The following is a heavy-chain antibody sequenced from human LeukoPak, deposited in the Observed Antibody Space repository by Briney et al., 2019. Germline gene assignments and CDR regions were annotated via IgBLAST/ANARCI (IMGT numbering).Heavy chain of an antibody. V-gene: IGHV4-39*07. D-gene: IGHD3-10*01. J-gene: IGHJ4*02. CDR2: IYYSGST. CDR3: ARDIGAYGDFDY. CDR1: GGSISSGGYY. Sequence: PSETLSLTCTVSGGSISSGGYYWGWIRQPPGKGLEWIGSIYYSGSTYYNPSLKSRVTISVDTSKNQFSLKLTSVTAADTAVYYCARDIGAYGDFDYWGQGTLVTVSS.